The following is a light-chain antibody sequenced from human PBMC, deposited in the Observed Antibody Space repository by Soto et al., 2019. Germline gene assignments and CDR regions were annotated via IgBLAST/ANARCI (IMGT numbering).Light chain of an antibody. CDR2: EAT. CDR3: CSYAGSMTWV. V-gene: IGLV2-23*01. Sequence: QAVVTQPASVSGSPGQSITISCTGTSNDVGSYNFVSWYQHHPGKAPKLMIYEATKRPSGVSHRFSGSKSGNTASLTISGLQAEDEGEYYCCSYAGSMTWVFGGGTKLTVL. J-gene: IGLJ3*02. CDR1: SNDVGSYNF.